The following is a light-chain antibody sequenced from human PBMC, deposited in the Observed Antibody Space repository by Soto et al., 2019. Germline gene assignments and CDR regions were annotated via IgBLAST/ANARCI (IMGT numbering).Light chain of an antibody. CDR2: AAS. Sequence: EIVLTQSPGTLSLSPGERATLSCRASQSVASNYLGWYQQKPGQAPRVLIFAASTRATGIPARFSGSGSGTDFTLTISSMQSEDFGIYYCQQYNKWPRTFGQGTKVDIK. V-gene: IGKV3-15*01. CDR1: QSVASN. J-gene: IGKJ1*01. CDR3: QQYNKWPRT.